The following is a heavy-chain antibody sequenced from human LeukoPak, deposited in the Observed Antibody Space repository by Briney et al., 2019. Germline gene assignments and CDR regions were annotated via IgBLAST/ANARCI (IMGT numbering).Heavy chain of an antibody. CDR1: GFTFSSYG. Sequence: PGRSLRLSCAASGFTFSSYGMHWVRQAPGKGLEWVAVISYDGSNKYYADSVKGLFTISRDNSKNRLYLQMNSLRAEDTAVYYCAKNLIAARRPYYYYGMDVWGQGTTVTVSS. D-gene: IGHD6-6*01. CDR2: ISYDGSNK. CDR3: AKNLIAARRPYYYYGMDV. V-gene: IGHV3-30*18. J-gene: IGHJ6*02.